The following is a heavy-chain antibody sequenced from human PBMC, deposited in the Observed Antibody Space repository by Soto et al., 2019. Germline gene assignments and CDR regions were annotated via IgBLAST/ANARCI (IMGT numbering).Heavy chain of an antibody. CDR3: AIDNLAPYSSGWEIRFDP. D-gene: IGHD6-19*01. CDR2: ISGSGGST. V-gene: IGHV3-23*01. J-gene: IGHJ5*02. Sequence: PGGSLRLSCAASGFTFSSYAMSWVRQAPGKGLEWVSAISGSGGSTYYADSVKGRFTISRDNSKNTLHLQMNSLRAEDTAVYYCAIDNLAPYSSGWEIRFDPWGQGTLVTVSS. CDR1: GFTFSSYA.